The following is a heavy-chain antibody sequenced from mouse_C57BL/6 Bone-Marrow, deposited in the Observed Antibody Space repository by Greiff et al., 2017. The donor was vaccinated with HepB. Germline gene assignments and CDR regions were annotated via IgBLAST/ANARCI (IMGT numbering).Heavy chain of an antibody. Sequence: EVKLEESGGGLVKPGGSLKLSCAASGFTFGSYAMSWVRQTPEKSLEWVATISDGGSYTYYPDNVKGRFTISRDNAKNNLYLQMSHLKSEDTAMYYCARDKSYGSSYAMDYWGQGTSVTVSS. V-gene: IGHV5-4*01. CDR2: ISDGGSYT. D-gene: IGHD1-1*01. CDR3: ARDKSYGSSYAMDY. J-gene: IGHJ4*01. CDR1: GFTFGSYA.